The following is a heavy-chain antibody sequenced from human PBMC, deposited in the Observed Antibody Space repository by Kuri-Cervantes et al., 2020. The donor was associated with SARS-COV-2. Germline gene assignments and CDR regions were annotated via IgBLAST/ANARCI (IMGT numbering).Heavy chain of an antibody. D-gene: IGHD1-26*01. CDR3: ARGGRYYFDY. Sequence: GESLKISCAASGFTFSDHYMDWVRQAPGKGLEWVSYISGSGFSIYYADSLKGRFTISRDNAKNSLYLQMNSLTAEDTAVYYCARGGRYYFDYWGQGSLVTVSS. V-gene: IGHV3-11*04. J-gene: IGHJ4*02. CDR2: ISGSGFSI. CDR1: GFTFSDHY.